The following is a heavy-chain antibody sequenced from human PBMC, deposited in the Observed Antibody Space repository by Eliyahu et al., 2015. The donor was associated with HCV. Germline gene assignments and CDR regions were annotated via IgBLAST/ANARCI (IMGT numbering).Heavy chain of an antibody. V-gene: IGHV1-18*01. J-gene: IGHJ6*02. CDR3: ARHYNDLSYGMDV. CDR2: ISAHNANT. D-gene: IGHD5-24*01. Sequence: QVQLVQSGAEVRKPGASVKVSCKASGFIFTSYAISWVRQAPGQGLEWMGWISAHNANTKYGEKFQGRVTMTKDTLTSTAYMELRSLRSDDTAVYYCARHYNDLSYGMDVWGQGTTVTVSS. CDR1: GFIFTSYA.